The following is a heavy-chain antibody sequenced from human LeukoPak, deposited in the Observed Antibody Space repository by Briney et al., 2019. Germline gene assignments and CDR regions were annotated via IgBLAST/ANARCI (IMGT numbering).Heavy chain of an antibody. CDR3: ARSVDTAMANP. J-gene: IGHJ5*02. CDR1: GYSFTSYW. D-gene: IGHD5-18*01. CDR2: MYPGDSDT. Sequence: GESLKISCQASGYSFTSYWIGWVRQMPGKGLEWMGIMYPGDSDTRYSPSFQGQVTISADKSISTAYLQWSSLKASDTAMYYCARSVDTAMANPWGQGTLVTVSS. V-gene: IGHV5-51*01.